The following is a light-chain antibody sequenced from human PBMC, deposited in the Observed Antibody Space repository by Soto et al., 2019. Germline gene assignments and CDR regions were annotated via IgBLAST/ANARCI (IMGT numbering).Light chain of an antibody. J-gene: IGKJ5*01. CDR2: GAS. V-gene: IGKV3-15*01. CDR3: QHYNNWPPIT. Sequence: EIVFTQSPGTLSLSPGERATLSCRASQSVSINLAWYQQKPGQAPRLLIYGASTRATGIPARFSGSGSGTEFTLTIGRLQSEDFAVYYCQHYNNWPPITFGQGTRLE. CDR1: QSVSIN.